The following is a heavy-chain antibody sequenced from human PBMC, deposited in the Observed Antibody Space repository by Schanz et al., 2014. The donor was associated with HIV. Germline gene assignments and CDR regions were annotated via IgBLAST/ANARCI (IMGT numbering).Heavy chain of an antibody. CDR1: GGTFRSFA. CDR3: ARDMPRDGSYFRAFDI. CDR2: LIPSFRLR. D-gene: IGHD1-26*01. J-gene: IGHJ3*02. Sequence: QVQLVQSGAEVKKPGSSVKVSCKPSGGTFRSFAISWVRQAPGQGLEWMGGLIPSFRLRTYAQKLQGRVTIDADESTSTAYMELSSLRSDDTAVYYCARDMPRDGSYFRAFDIWGQGTMVTVSS. V-gene: IGHV1-69*01.